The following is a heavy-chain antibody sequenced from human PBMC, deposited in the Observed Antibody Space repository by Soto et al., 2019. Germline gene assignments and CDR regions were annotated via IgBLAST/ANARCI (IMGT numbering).Heavy chain of an antibody. CDR2: ISYDGSNK. V-gene: IGHV3-30*18. CDR1: GFTFSSYG. D-gene: IGHD3-16*01. CDR3: AKGFGYYDYIWGSYTAFDI. J-gene: IGHJ3*02. Sequence: QVQLVESGGGVVQPGRSLRLSCAASGFTFSSYGMHWVRQAPGKGLEWVAVISYDGSNKYYADSVKGRFTISRDNSKNTLYLQMNSLRAEDTAVYYCAKGFGYYDYIWGSYTAFDIWGQGTMVTVSS.